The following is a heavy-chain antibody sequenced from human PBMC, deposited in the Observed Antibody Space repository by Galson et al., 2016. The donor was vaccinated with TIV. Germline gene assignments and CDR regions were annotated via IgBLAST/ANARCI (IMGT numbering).Heavy chain of an antibody. CDR3: ARINVGDYGSESYYNLGKFDS. Sequence: PALVKPTQTLTLTCTFSGFSLNTTGMCVSWIRQPPGKALEWLARIDWDDDKFYSTFLKTRLTISKDTSKNQVVLTMTNMDPVDTATYYCARINVGDYGSESYYNLGKFDSWGQGTLVTVSS. V-gene: IGHV2-70*17. CDR2: IDWDDDK. D-gene: IGHD3-10*01. CDR1: GFSLNTTGMC. J-gene: IGHJ4*02.